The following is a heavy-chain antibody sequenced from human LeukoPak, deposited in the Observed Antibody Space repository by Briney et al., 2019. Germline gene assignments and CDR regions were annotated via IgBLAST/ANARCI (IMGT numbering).Heavy chain of an antibody. D-gene: IGHD3-10*02. CDR3: AELGITMIGGV. V-gene: IGHV3-74*01. J-gene: IGHJ6*04. CDR1: GFTFSSYW. CDR2: INSDGSRT. Sequence: PSGGSLRLSCAASGFTFSSYWMHWVRQAPGKGLVWVSRINSDGSRTSYADSVKGRFTISRDNAKNSLYLQMNSLRAEDTAVYYCAELGITMIGGVWGKGTTVTISS.